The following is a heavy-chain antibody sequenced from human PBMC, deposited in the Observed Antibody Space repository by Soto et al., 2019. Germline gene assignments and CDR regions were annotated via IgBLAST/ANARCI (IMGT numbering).Heavy chain of an antibody. V-gene: IGHV3-30*19. D-gene: IGHD3-16*01. CDR2: TSYDGSNK. CDR3: ARWGTTGGLDV. CDR1: GFTFRSYV. J-gene: IGHJ4*02. Sequence: QVQLVESGGCVVQPGTSLRLSCVGSGFTFRSYVIHWVRQAPGKGLEWVALTSYDGSNKYYDDSVKGRFTISRDNSRNTVDLLMDSLRPEDTALYYCARWGTTGGLDVWGQGTLVSVSS.